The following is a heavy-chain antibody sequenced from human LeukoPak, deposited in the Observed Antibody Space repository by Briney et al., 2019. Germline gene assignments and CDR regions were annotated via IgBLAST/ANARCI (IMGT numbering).Heavy chain of an antibody. CDR3: VVVVEPPDSDGFDV. CDR1: GFTFGNSW. CDR2: INADGSTT. V-gene: IGHV3-74*01. Sequence: GGSLRLSCAASGFTFGNSWVHWVRQAPGKGLVWVSLINADGSTTTYADSVKGRFTISRDNARNTVSLQMNSLTIEDTAVYYCVVVVEPPDSDGFDVWGKGTTVTVSS. D-gene: IGHD1-14*01. J-gene: IGHJ6*04.